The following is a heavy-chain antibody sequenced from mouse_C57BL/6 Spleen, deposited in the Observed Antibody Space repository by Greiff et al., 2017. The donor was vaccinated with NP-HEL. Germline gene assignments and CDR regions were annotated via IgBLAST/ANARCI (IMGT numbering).Heavy chain of an antibody. Sequence: EVNVVESGGDLVKPGGSLKLSCAASGFTFSSYGMSWVRQTPDKRLEWVATISSGGSYTYYPDSVKGRFTISRDNAKNTLYLQMSSLKSEDTAMYYCARLSPDSSVLYYFDYWGQGTTLTVSS. J-gene: IGHJ2*01. D-gene: IGHD3-2*02. CDR1: GFTFSSYG. CDR2: ISSGGSYT. CDR3: ARLSPDSSVLYYFDY. V-gene: IGHV5-6*01.